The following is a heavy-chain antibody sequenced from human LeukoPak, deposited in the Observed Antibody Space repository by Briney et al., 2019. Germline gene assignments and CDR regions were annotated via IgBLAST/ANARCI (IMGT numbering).Heavy chain of an antibody. CDR1: GLTFRNFW. J-gene: IGHJ4*02. CDR3: ARSYGHSIDH. Sequence: GGSLRLSCAASGLTFRNFWMCWVRQAPGKGLEWAATIKQDGSGQYYVDSVKGRFTISRDNAQNSLYLQMNNLRAEDTAVYYCARSYGHSIDHWGQGTLVTVSS. D-gene: IGHD3-10*01. V-gene: IGHV3-7*01. CDR2: IKQDGSGQ.